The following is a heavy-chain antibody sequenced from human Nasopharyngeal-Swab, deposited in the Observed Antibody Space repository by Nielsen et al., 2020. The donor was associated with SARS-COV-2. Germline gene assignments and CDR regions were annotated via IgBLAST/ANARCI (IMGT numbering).Heavy chain of an antibody. CDR2: IYHSGST. CDR3: ARGGGVPGGSLGRFAQPDAFDI. V-gene: IGHV4-30-2*01. D-gene: IGHD2-15*01. Sequence: WIRQPPGKGLEWIGYIYHSGSTYYNPSLKSRVTISVDRSKNLFSLKLSSVTAADTAVYYCARGGGVPGGSLGRFAQPDAFDIWGQGTMVTVSS. J-gene: IGHJ3*02.